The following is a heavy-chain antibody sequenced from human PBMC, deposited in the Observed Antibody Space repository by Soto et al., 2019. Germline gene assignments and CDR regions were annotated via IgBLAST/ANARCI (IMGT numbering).Heavy chain of an antibody. CDR1: GYTFTSYG. D-gene: IGHD3-3*01. Sequence: GASVKVSCKASGYTFTSYGISWVRQAPGQGLEWMGWISAYNGNTNYAQKLQGRVTMTTDTSTSTAYMELRILRSDDTAVDYCSRANSAFWSGYSYYYYGMDVWCQGTTVTVSS. V-gene: IGHV1-18*04. J-gene: IGHJ6*02. CDR2: ISAYNGNT. CDR3: SRANSAFWSGYSYYYYGMDV.